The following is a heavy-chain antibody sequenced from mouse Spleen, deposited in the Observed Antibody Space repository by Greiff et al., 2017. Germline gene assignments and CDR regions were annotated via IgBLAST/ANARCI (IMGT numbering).Heavy chain of an antibody. Sequence: EVKLVESGGGLVKPGGSLKLSCAASGFTFSSYAMSWVRQTPEKRLEWVATISDGGSYTYYPDNVKGRFTISRDNAKNNLYLQMSHLKSEDTAMYYCARGLWDYDEPYYAMDYWGQGTSVTVSS. J-gene: IGHJ4*01. CDR3: ARGLWDYDEPYYAMDY. V-gene: IGHV5-4*03. CDR2: ISDGGSYT. D-gene: IGHD2-4*01. CDR1: GFTFSSYA.